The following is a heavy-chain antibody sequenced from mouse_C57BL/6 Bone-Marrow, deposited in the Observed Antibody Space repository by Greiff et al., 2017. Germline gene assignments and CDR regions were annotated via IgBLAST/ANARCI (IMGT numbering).Heavy chain of an antibody. Sequence: EVQLQESGPVLVKPGASVKMSCKASGYTFTDYYMNWVKQSHGKSLEWIGVINPYNGGTSYNQKFKGKATLTVDTSSSTAYMELNSLTSEDSAVYYCASLWLRDYYAMDYWGQGTSVTVAS. CDR2: INPYNGGT. CDR3: ASLWLRDYYAMDY. D-gene: IGHD2-2*01. CDR1: GYTFTDYY. J-gene: IGHJ4*01. V-gene: IGHV1-19*01.